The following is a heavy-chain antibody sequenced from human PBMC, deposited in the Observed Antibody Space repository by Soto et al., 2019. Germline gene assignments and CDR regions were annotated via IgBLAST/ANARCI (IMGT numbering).Heavy chain of an antibody. D-gene: IGHD3-9*01. Sequence: SVKVSCKTSGFMFTSSAVQWVRQARGQRLEWIGWLVVGSGNTHYAQHFQERVTLTRDMSTGTAYMELNSLRAEDTALYYCARAFDILTGYSDCWGQGTLVTVSS. V-gene: IGHV1-58*01. CDR2: LVVGSGNT. J-gene: IGHJ4*02. CDR1: GFMFTSSA. CDR3: ARAFDILTGYSDC.